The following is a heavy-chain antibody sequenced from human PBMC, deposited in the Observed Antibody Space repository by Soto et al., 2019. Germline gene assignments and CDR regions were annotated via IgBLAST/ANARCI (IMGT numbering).Heavy chain of an antibody. CDR3: ARISARRNDFDV. J-gene: IGHJ3*01. V-gene: IGHV1-18*01. CDR2: ITPYNGNT. Sequence: QVPLVQSGAEVKNPGASVKVSCQASNYLFGAFGISWVRQAPGQGLEWMGWITPYNGNTHYGEKFQDRVTMTADKSTTTAYMEVRRLTSDDTAVYFCARISARRNDFDVWGQGTVVTVSS. CDR1: NYLFGAFG.